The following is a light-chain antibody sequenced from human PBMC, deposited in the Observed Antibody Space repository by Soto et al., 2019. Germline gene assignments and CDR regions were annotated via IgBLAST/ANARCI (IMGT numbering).Light chain of an antibody. CDR3: QQYNNWLPLT. CDR1: QTVSSN. Sequence: EIVMTQSPATLSVSPGERATLSCRASQTVSSNLAWYQQKPGQAPRILIYGASTRATGIPARFSGSGSGTEFTLTISSLQSEDFAVYYCQQYNNWLPLTFGGGTKVEIK. CDR2: GAS. V-gene: IGKV3-15*01. J-gene: IGKJ4*01.